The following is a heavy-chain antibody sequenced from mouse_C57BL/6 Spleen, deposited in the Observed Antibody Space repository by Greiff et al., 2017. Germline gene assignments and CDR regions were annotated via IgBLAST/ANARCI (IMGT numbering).Heavy chain of an antibody. V-gene: IGHV1-69*01. J-gene: IGHJ1*03. CDR3: ARGYYGSSPYFDV. D-gene: IGHD1-1*01. CDR2: IDPSDSYT. CDR1: GYTFTSYW. Sequence: VQLQQPGAELVMPGASVKLSCKASGYTFTSYWMHWVKQRPGQGLEWIGEIDPSDSYTNYNQKFKGKSTLTVDKSSSTAYMQLSSLTSEDSAVYYCARGYYGSSPYFDVWGTGTTVTVSS.